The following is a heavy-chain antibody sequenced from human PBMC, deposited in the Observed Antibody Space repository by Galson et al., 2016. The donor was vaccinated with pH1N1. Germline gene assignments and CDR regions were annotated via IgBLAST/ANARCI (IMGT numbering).Heavy chain of an antibody. Sequence: ETLSLTCTVSGGSISSSSYYWGWIRQPPGKGLEWIGRIYYSGSTYYNPSLKSRVTISVDTSKNQFSLKLSSVTAADTAVYYGAKVVRGSSWPSFDYWGQGTLVTVSS. CDR3: AKVVRGSSWPSFDY. CDR2: IYYSGST. V-gene: IGHV4-39*01. J-gene: IGHJ4*02. D-gene: IGHD6-13*01. CDR1: GGSISSSSYY.